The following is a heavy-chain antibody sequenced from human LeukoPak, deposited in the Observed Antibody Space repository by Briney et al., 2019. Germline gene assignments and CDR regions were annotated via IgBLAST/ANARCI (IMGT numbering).Heavy chain of an antibody. CDR1: GLSISSHY. V-gene: IGHV4-59*11. CDR2: IYGSGST. CDR3: AREVGDNDSDNWFDP. D-gene: IGHD2-21*02. Sequence: SETLSLICSVSGLSISSHYWSWIRQPPGKGLEWIGYIYGSGSTNYNPSLKSRVTIAGDTSKNHFSLRLTSVTSADTAVYYCAREVGDNDSDNWFDPCGQGTLVIVSS. J-gene: IGHJ5*02.